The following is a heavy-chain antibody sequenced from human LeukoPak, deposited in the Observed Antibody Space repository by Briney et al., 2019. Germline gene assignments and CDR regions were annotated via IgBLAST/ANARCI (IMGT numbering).Heavy chain of an antibody. CDR2: IIPIFGTA. V-gene: IGHV1-69*13. D-gene: IGHD3-22*01. Sequence: SVKVSCKASGGTFSSYAISWVRQAPGQGLEWMGGIIPIFGTANYAQKFQGRVTITADESTSTAYMELSSLRSEDTAVYYCARDWDDSSGYYYRSSAFDIWGQGTMVTVSS. J-gene: IGHJ3*02. CDR3: ARDWDDSSGYYYRSSAFDI. CDR1: GGTFSSYA.